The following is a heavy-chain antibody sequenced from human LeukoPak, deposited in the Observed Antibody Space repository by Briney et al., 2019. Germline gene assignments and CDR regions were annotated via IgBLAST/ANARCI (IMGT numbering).Heavy chain of an antibody. D-gene: IGHD3-10*01. CDR1: GLTFDNAW. J-gene: IGHJ4*02. CDR3: TTDPPGPYYYVSGSYPVDY. Sequence: GGSLRLSCAASGLTFDNAWMNWVRQAPGKGLEWVGRIKSTTDGGTRDYAAPVQGRFTISRDDSKNTLYLQVNNLQTEDTGVYYCTTDPPGPYYYVSGSYPVDYWGQGTLVTVSS. CDR2: IKSTTDGGTR. V-gene: IGHV3-15*07.